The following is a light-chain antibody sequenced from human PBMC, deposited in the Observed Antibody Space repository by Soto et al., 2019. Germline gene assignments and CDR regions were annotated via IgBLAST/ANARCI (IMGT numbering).Light chain of an antibody. V-gene: IGLV1-44*01. CDR3: AAWDDSLNGFV. J-gene: IGLJ1*01. Sequence: QSVLTQPPSVSGTLGQRVIISCSGSRSNIGVNTVNWYRQLPGTAPKLLIYVDDERPSGVPDRFSGSKSGTSASLAISGLQSEDEADFYCAAWDDSLNGFVFVSGSKGTVL. CDR2: VDD. CDR1: RSNIGVNT.